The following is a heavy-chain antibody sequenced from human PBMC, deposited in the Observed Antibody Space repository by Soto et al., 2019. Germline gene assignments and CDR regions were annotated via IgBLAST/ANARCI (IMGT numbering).Heavy chain of an antibody. V-gene: IGHV4-59*01. CDR2: IYYSGST. J-gene: IGHJ3*02. CDR1: GGSISSYY. CDR3: ARQQWLVLNAFDI. D-gene: IGHD6-19*01. Sequence: SETLSLTCTVSGGSISSYYWSWIRQPPGKGLELIGYIYYSGSTNYNPSLKSRVTISVDTSKNQFSLKLSSVTAADTAVYYCARQQWLVLNAFDIWGQGTXVTVSS.